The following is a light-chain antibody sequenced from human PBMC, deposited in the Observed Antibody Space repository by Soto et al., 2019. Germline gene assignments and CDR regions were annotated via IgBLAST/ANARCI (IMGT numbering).Light chain of an antibody. V-gene: IGKV1-33*01. CDR3: QQYDNLPPYT. J-gene: IGKJ2*01. Sequence: DIQMTQSPSSLSASVGDRVIITCQASQDISNYLNWYQQKPGKAPKLLIYDASNLETGVPSRFSGRGSGTDFTFTISSLQPEDIATYYCQQYDNLPPYTFGQGTKLEIK. CDR1: QDISNY. CDR2: DAS.